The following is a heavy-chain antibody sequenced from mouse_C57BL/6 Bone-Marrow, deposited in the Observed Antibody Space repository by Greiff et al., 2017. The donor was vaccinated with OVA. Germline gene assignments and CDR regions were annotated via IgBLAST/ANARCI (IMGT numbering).Heavy chain of an antibody. CDR3: ARCGLLRYLE. CDR1: GYTFTSYW. J-gene: IGHJ2*01. V-gene: IGHV1-64*01. D-gene: IGHD1-1*01. Sequence: VQLQQPGAELVKPGASVKLSCKASGYTFTSYWMHWVKQRPGQGLEWIGMIHPNSGSTNYNEKFKSKATLTVDKSSSTAYMQLSSLTSEDSAVYYCARCGLLRYLEWGQGTTLTVSS. CDR2: IHPNSGST.